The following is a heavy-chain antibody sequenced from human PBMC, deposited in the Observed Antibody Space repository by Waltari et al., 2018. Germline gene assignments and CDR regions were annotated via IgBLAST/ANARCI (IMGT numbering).Heavy chain of an antibody. J-gene: IGHJ5*02. CDR3: TRDVPHSNFDP. D-gene: IGHD6-13*01. CDR2: INIDGRTT. V-gene: IGHV3-74*01. CDR1: GFTFSGHW. Sequence: EVQLVESGGGLVRPWGSLRLSCVGSGFTFSGHWMHWVRQAPGKGLVWGSQINIDGRTTTYADSVKGRFTISRDNAKNTLYLQMNSLRVDDTAVYYCTRDVPHSNFDPWGQGTLVTVSS.